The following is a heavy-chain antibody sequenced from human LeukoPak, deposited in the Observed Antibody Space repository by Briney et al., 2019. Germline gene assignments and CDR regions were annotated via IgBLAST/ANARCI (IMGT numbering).Heavy chain of an antibody. V-gene: IGHV3-30*02. Sequence: GGSLRLSCAASGFSFSNYGMHWVRQAPGKGLEWVAFIQYDGSNKYYADSVKGRFTISRDNHKNRLYLEMNSLRGEDTALYYCARDRTTYDNLTNWGQGTLVTVSS. J-gene: IGHJ4*02. CDR3: ARDRTTYDNLTN. D-gene: IGHD3-9*01. CDR2: IQYDGSNK. CDR1: GFSFSNYG.